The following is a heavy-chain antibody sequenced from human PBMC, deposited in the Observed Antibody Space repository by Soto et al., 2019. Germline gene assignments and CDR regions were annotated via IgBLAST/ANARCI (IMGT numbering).Heavy chain of an antibody. CDR3: AKLAHHWNDEYLDY. D-gene: IGHD1-1*01. J-gene: IGHJ4*02. Sequence: QLLESGGGLVQPGKSLRISCAASGFTFGTYAMSWVRQVPGKGLEWLSSISGGSGSSTDYADSVKGRFTISRDDAKNTLFLQMNSLRVEDTAVYYCAKLAHHWNDEYLDYWGQGTLVTVSS. CDR1: GFTFGTYA. V-gene: IGHV3-23*01. CDR2: ISGGSGSST.